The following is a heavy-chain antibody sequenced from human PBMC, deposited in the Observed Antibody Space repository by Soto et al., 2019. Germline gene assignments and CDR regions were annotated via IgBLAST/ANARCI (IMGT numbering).Heavy chain of an antibody. CDR3: ARDDGYCSGGSCPTGDAFDI. J-gene: IGHJ3*02. V-gene: IGHV4-31*03. CDR1: GGSISSGGYY. D-gene: IGHD2-15*01. CDR2: IYYSGST. Sequence: QVQLQESGPGLVKPSQTLSLTCTVSGGSISSGGYYWSWIRQHPGKGLEWIGYIYYSGSTYYNPSLKSRVTISVETSKNQFSLKLSSVTAADTAVYYCARDDGYCSGGSCPTGDAFDIWGQGTMVTVSS.